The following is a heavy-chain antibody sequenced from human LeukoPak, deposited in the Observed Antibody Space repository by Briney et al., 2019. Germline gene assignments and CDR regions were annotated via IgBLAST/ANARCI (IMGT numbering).Heavy chain of an antibody. CDR3: ARGLVVVAATYMDV. J-gene: IGHJ6*03. Sequence: SETLSLTCPVSGGSISSGSYYWSWIRQPAGKGLEWIGRIYTSGSTNYNPSLKSRVTISVDTSKNQFSLKLSSVTAADTAVYYCARGLVVVAATYMDVWGKGTTVTISS. CDR2: IYTSGST. D-gene: IGHD2-15*01. V-gene: IGHV4-61*02. CDR1: GGSISSGSYY.